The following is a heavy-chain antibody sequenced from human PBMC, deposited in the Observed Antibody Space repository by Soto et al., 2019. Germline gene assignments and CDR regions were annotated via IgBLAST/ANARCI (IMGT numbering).Heavy chain of an antibody. J-gene: IGHJ6*02. CDR2: ISAYNGNT. V-gene: IGHV1-18*01. CDR1: GYTFTSYG. Sequence: ASVKVSCKASGYTFTSYGISWVRQAPGEGLEWMGWISAYNGNTNYAEKLQGRVTMTTDTSTSTAYMELRSLRSDDTAVYYCARAIWTGEVGYYYYGMDVWGQAITVTVS. CDR3: ARAIWTGEVGYYYYGMDV. D-gene: IGHD7-27*01.